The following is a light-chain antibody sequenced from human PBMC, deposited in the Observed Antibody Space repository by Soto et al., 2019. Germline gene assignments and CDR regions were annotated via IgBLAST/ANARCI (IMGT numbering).Light chain of an antibody. V-gene: IGKV3-20*01. J-gene: IGKJ2*01. CDR3: QQYGTSAPYT. Sequence: EVVLTQSPGTLSLSPGERATLSCRASQSVSNNYFAWYQQKPGQAPRLLIFGSSDRATGIPDRFSGSVSVTHFNLTIGSLEPEDFAVCYSQQYGTSAPYTLGQGTKQEIK. CDR1: QSVSNNY. CDR2: GSS.